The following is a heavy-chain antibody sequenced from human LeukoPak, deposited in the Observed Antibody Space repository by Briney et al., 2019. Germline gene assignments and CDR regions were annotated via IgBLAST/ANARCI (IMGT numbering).Heavy chain of an antibody. D-gene: IGHD5-18*01. CDR1: GFTFSSYW. CDR2: IKQDGSEK. Sequence: GGSLRLSCAASGFTFSSYWMSWVRQAPGKGLEWVANIKQDGSEKYYVDSVKGRFTISRDNAKNSLYLQMISLRAEDTAVYYCARGGYSYGFDAFDIWGQGTMVTVSS. V-gene: IGHV3-7*04. J-gene: IGHJ3*02. CDR3: ARGGYSYGFDAFDI.